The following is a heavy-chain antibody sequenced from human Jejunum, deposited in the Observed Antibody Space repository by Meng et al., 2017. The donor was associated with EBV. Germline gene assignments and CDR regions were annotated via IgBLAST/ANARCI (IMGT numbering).Heavy chain of an antibody. CDR2: INQVGST. V-gene: IGHV4-34*01. CDR1: GGSFGGYF. J-gene: IGHJ4*02. Sequence: QLHRQQWGAGLLKPSETLSLTCAVSGGSFGGYFWTWIRQAPGKGLEWIGEINQVGSTNYNPSLKSRVTISVDTSNIQFSLKVTSVTAADTAVYYCARSGAIIGVQGAPDYWGQGTLVTVSS. CDR3: ARSGAIIGVQGAPDY. D-gene: IGHD3-3*01.